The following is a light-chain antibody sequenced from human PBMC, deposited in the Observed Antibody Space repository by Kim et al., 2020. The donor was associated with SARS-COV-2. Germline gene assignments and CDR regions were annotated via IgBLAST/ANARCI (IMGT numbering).Light chain of an antibody. CDR3: HQYGSSPST. Sequence: EIVLTQSPGTLSLSLRERATLSCRASQSVDSSYLAWYQQKPGQAPGLLIYDASTRATGTPDRFSGSGSGTDFTLTISRLESEDFAVYYCHQYGSSPSTFGQGTKVDIK. V-gene: IGKV3-20*01. CDR2: DAS. CDR1: QSVDSSY. J-gene: IGKJ1*01.